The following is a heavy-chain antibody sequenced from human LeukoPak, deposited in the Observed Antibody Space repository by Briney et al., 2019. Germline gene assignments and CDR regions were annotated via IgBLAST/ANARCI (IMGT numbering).Heavy chain of an antibody. CDR3: AREGYDFWSGYDTNWFGP. Sequence: GGSLRLSCAASGFTFSSYAMHWVRQAPGKGLEWVAVISYDGSNKYYADSVKGRFTISRDNSKNTLYLQMNSLRAEDTAVYYCAREGYDFWSGYDTNWFGPWGQGTLVTVSS. CDR1: GFTFSSYA. J-gene: IGHJ5*02. V-gene: IGHV3-30-3*01. D-gene: IGHD3-3*01. CDR2: ISYDGSNK.